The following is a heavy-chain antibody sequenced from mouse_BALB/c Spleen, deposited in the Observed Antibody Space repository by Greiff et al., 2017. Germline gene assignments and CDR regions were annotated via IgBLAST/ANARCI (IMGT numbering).Heavy chain of an antibody. D-gene: IGHD1-1*01. CDR3: ATDYYGSSYGFAY. CDR1: GYTFTSYW. V-gene: IGHV1S81*02. J-gene: IGHJ3*01. Sequence: VQLQESGAELVKPGASVKLSCKASGYTFTSYWMHWVKQRPGQGLEWIGEINPSNGRTNYNEKFKSKATLTVDKSSSTAYMQLSSLTSEDSAVYYCATDYYGSSYGFAYWGQGTLVTVSA. CDR2: INPSNGRT.